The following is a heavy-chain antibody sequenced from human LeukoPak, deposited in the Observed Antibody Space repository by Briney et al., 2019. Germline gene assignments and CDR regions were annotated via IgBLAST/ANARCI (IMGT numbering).Heavy chain of an antibody. CDR1: GFTFSNYC. Sequence: GASLRLSCAASGFTFSNYCMHWVRQAPGKGLVWVSNILRDARIPDYADSVKGRFTISSDNIKNTLYLQLSSLRAEDTAVYYCARGGSVGAEWHDYWGQGTLVTV. CDR3: ARGGSVGAEWHDY. J-gene: IGHJ4*02. D-gene: IGHD1-26*01. V-gene: IGHV3-74*01. CDR2: ILRDARIP.